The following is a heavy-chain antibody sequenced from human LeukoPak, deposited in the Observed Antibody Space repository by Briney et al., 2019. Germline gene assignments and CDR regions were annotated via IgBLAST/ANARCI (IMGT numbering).Heavy chain of an antibody. CDR2: TSYDGTAK. J-gene: IGHJ5*02. D-gene: IGHD4-11*01. CDR3: AKAGRNYHNWLDP. CDR1: GFDFSGYG. Sequence: GGSLRLSCAASGFDFSGYGMHGVRQAPGKGLEWVAVTSYDGTAKFYAHSVEGRFTVSRDNSKNTLYLQMNTLRAEDTAVYYCAKAGRNYHNWLDPWGQGTLVTVSS. V-gene: IGHV3-30*18.